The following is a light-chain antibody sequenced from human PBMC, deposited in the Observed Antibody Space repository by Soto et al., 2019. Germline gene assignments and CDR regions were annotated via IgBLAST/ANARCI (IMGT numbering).Light chain of an antibody. CDR3: QSYDSSRSVV. CDR1: SSNIGAGYD. Sequence: QSVLTQPPSVSGAPGQRVTISCTGSSSNIGAGYDVHWYQQLPGTAPKLLIYGNSNRPSGVPDRFSGSKSGTSASLALTGLQAGDEADYYCQSYDSSRSVVFGGGTKLTVL. V-gene: IGLV1-40*01. CDR2: GNS. J-gene: IGLJ2*01.